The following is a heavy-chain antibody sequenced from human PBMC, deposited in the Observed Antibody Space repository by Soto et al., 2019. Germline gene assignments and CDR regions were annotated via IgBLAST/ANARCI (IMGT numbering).Heavy chain of an antibody. CDR3: ARVGGGCSSTSCDYYYYYMDV. J-gene: IGHJ6*03. CDR2: ISAYNGNT. D-gene: IGHD2-2*01. V-gene: IGHV1-18*01. CDR1: GYTFTSYG. Sequence: QVQLVQSGAEVKKPGASVKVSCKASGYTFTSYGISWVRQAPGQGLEWMGWISAYNGNTNYAQKLQGRVTMTTDTSTSTAYMELRSLRSDDTAVYYCARVGGGCSSTSCDYYYYYMDVWGKGTTVTVSS.